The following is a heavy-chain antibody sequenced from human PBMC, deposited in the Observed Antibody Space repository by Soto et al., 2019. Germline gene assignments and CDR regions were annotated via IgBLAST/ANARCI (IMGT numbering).Heavy chain of an antibody. D-gene: IGHD5-12*01. CDR3: ARGNHRWLQLWYFDL. CDR2: IIPIFGTA. CDR1: GGTFSSYT. V-gene: IGHV1-69*12. Sequence: QVQLVQSGAEVKKPGSSVTVSWKASGGTFSSYTISWVRQAPGQGLEWMGGIIPIFGTANYAQKFQGRVTITADESTSTDYMELSSLRSEDTAVYYCARGNHRWLQLWYFDLWGRGTLVTVSS. J-gene: IGHJ2*01.